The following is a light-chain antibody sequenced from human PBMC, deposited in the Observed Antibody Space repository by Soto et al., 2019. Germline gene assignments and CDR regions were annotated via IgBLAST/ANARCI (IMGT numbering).Light chain of an antibody. CDR3: QQGDSFPLT. J-gene: IGKJ4*01. CDR2: TAS. Sequence: DIQMTQSPSSVSASVGDRVTITCRASQGVGTWLAWFQQKPGEAPRLLIYTASTLHSGLPSRFSGSGSGTDYSLTIASLQPEDLAADYCQQGDSFPLTFGGGTMVEVK. V-gene: IGKV1-12*01. CDR1: QGVGTW.